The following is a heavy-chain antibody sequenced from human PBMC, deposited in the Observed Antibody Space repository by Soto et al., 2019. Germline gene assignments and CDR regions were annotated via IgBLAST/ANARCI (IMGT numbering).Heavy chain of an antibody. CDR2: IYDSGNT. CDR3: ARANMIYGLGV. Sequence: SETLSLTCTVSGGFISSNYWSWIRQPPGKGLEWIGNIYDSGNTKYNPSLKSRVIMSVDTSKNQFSLKLSSVIAADSAVYYCARANMIYGLGVWGPGTTVTVSS. J-gene: IGHJ6*02. D-gene: IGHD3-16*01. CDR1: GGFISSNY. V-gene: IGHV4-59*01.